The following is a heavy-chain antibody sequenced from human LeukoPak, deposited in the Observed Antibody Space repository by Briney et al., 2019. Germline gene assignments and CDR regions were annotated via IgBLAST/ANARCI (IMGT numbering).Heavy chain of an antibody. CDR3: ARQPTGFPNWFHP. J-gene: IGHJ5*02. Sequence: PSETLSLTCTVSGDSIISSSYNWGWIRQPPGKGLEWIGTIYYGGTTYYNPSLKSRVTISVDTSKNQFSLKVNSVTAADTAVYYCARQPTGFPNWFHPWGQGTRVTVSS. CDR1: GDSIISSSYN. D-gene: IGHD2-8*02. V-gene: IGHV4-39*01. CDR2: IYYGGTT.